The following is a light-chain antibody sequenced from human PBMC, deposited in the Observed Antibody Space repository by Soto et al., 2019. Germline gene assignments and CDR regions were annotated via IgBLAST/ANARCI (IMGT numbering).Light chain of an antibody. J-gene: IGKJ2*01. CDR2: LGS. CDR1: QSLLHSNGYNY. V-gene: IGKV2-28*01. Sequence: DLVMTQSPLSLPVTPGEPASISCRSSQSLLHSNGYNYLDWYLQKPGQSPHLLIYLGSNRASGVPGRFSGSGSGTDFTLKISRVEAGDVGVYYCMQALQTPYTFGQGTKLEIK. CDR3: MQALQTPYT.